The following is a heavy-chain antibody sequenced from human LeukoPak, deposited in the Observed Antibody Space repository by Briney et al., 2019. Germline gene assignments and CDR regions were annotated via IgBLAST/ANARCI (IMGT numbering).Heavy chain of an antibody. CDR1: RGSISSSMSY. CDR2: IYYRGST. J-gene: IGHJ4*02. CDR3: ARQASYYYDT. Sequence: SGTLSLTRTVSRGSISSSMSYWGWIRQPPGKGLEWIGSIYYRGSTYYYPSLGGRLTTYVDTSKNRFSLKLSSVTAADTTVYYCARQASYYYDTWGQGTLVTVSS. V-gene: IGHV4-39*01. D-gene: IGHD3-22*01.